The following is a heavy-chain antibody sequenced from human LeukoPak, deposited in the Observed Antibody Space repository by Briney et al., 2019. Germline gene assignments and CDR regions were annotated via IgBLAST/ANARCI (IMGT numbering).Heavy chain of an antibody. CDR1: GFTFGNAW. CDR2: IKSKTDGGTT. Sequence: GGSLRLSCAASGFTFGNAWMSWVRQAPGKGLEWVGRIKSKTDGGTTDYAAPVKGRFTISRDDSKNTLYLQMNSLKTEDTAVYYCTTRIVGATTVVDYWGQGTLVTVSS. D-gene: IGHD1-26*01. J-gene: IGHJ4*02. CDR3: TTRIVGATTVVDY. V-gene: IGHV3-15*01.